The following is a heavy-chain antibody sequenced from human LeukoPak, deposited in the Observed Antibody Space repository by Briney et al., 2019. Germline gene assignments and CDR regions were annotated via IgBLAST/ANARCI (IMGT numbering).Heavy chain of an antibody. CDR2: IYHSGST. V-gene: IGHV4-4*02. Sequence: TSGTLSLTCAVSGGSISSSNWWSWVRQPPGKGLEWIGEIYHSGSTNYNPSLKSRVTISVDTSKNQFSLKLSSVTAADTAVYYCARQNRTGYCSTTSCYLEVIRYYYYMDVWGKGTTVTVSS. CDR3: ARQNRTGYCSTTSCYLEVIRYYYYMDV. D-gene: IGHD2-2*01. CDR1: GGSISSSNW. J-gene: IGHJ6*03.